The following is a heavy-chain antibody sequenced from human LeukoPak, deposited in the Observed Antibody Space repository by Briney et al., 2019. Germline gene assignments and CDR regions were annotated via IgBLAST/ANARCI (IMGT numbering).Heavy chain of an antibody. CDR3: ARRCSGGSCYRGVAFDI. V-gene: IGHV1-46*01. D-gene: IGHD2-15*01. Sequence: ASVTVSFTASGYTLTIYFIHWVRQAPGQGLEWMGIINPNGGSTGYPQKLQGRVTMTTDTSTSTAYMQLRSLISDDTAVYDCARRCSGGSCYRGVAFDIWGQGTMVTVSS. J-gene: IGHJ3*02. CDR2: INPNGGST. CDR1: GYTLTIYF.